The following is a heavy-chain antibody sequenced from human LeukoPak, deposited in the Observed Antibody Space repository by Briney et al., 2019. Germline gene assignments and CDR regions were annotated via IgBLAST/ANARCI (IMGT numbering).Heavy chain of an antibody. CDR3: ARAVTSMDGY. Sequence: PGGSLRLSCAASGFAFSSYWMTWVRQAPGKGLEWVASLNEDGSKRSYVGSVKGRFTISRDNAQKSLYLQMSSLTAEDTAVYYCARAVTSMDGYWGQGTLVTVSS. CDR1: GFAFSSYW. J-gene: IGHJ4*02. CDR2: LNEDGSKR. D-gene: IGHD5-18*01. V-gene: IGHV3-7*03.